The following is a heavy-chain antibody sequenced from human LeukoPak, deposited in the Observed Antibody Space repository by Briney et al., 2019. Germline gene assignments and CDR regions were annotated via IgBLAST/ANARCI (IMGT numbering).Heavy chain of an antibody. CDR2: ISYDGSNK. V-gene: IGHV3-30-3*01. CDR1: GFTFSSYA. CDR3: ARDSSSWYGGY. J-gene: IGHJ4*02. Sequence: RTGMSLRLSCAASGFTFSSYAMHWVRQAPGKGLEWVAVISYDGSNKYYADSVKGRFTISRDNSKNTLYLQMNSLRAEDTAVYYCARDSSSWYGGYWGQGTLVTVSS. D-gene: IGHD6-13*01.